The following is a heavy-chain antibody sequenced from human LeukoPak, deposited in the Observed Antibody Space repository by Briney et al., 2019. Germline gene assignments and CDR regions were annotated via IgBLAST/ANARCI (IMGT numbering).Heavy chain of an antibody. J-gene: IGHJ4*02. V-gene: IGHV3-23*01. Sequence: GGSLRLSCAASGFTFSSYAMSWVRQAPGKGLEWVSAISGSGGSTYYADSVKGRFTISRDNSKNTLYLQMNSLRAEDTAVYYCAKDPKTGTTNFQNYFDYWGQGTLVTVSS. CDR2: ISGSGGST. CDR3: AKDPKTGTTNFQNYFDY. D-gene: IGHD1-1*01. CDR1: GFTFSSYA.